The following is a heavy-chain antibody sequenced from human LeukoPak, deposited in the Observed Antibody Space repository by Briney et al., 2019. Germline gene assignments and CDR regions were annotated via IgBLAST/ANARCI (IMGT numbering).Heavy chain of an antibody. CDR1: GFTFSAYP. V-gene: IGHV3-64*01. D-gene: IGHD1-26*01. CDR3: ARGGGSYGF. CDR2: ITTSRDGT. Sequence: PGGSLTLSCAASGFTFSAYPMHWVRQAPGKGLEYVSAITTSRDGTYYANSVKGRFTISRDNSKSTLYLQMGSLRADDMGVYYCARGGGSYGFWGQGTLVTVSS. J-gene: IGHJ4*02.